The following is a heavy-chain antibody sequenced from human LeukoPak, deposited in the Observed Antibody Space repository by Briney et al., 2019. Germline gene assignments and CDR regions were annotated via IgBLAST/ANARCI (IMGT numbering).Heavy chain of an antibody. D-gene: IGHD1-26*01. CDR3: ARDNSGSYSITWFDP. CDR1: GGSISSYY. CDR2: IYYSGST. V-gene: IGHV4-59*01. J-gene: IGHJ5*02. Sequence: TSETLSLTCTVSGGSISSYYWSWIRQPPGKGLEWIGYIYYSGSTNYNPSLKSRVTISVDTSKNQFSLKLSSVTAADTAVYYCARDNSGSYSITWFDPWGQGTLVTVSS.